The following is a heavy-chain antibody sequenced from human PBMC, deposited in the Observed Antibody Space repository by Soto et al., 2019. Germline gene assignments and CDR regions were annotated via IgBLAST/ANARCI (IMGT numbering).Heavy chain of an antibody. D-gene: IGHD2-15*01. CDR1: GGTFSSYA. CDR2: IIPIFGTA. J-gene: IGHJ5*02. CDR3: ARDPLLRVASVSDWFDP. V-gene: IGHV1-69*13. Sequence: GASVKVSCKASGGTFSSYAISWVRQAPGQGLEWMGGIIPIFGTANYAQKFQGRVTITADESTSTAYMELSSLRSEDTAVYYCARDPLLRVASVSDWFDPWGQGTLVTVSS.